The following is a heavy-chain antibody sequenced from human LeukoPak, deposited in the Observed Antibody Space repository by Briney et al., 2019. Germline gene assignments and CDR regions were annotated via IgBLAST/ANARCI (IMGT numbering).Heavy chain of an antibody. CDR2: ISGSGGST. J-gene: IGHJ4*02. CDR1: GFTFSSYA. CDR3: AKDRSGGWYYFDY. V-gene: IGHV3-23*01. Sequence: GGSLRLSCAASGFTFSSYAMSWVRQAPGKGLEWVSAISGSGGSTYYADSVKGRFTISRDNSKNTLYLQMNGLRAEDTAVYYCAKDRSGGWYYFDYWGQGTLVTVSS. D-gene: IGHD6-19*01.